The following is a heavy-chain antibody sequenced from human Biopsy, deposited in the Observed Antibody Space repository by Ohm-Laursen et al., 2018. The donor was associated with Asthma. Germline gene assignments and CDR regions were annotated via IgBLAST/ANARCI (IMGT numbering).Heavy chain of an antibody. J-gene: IGHJ6*02. CDR2: VKGDGRRT. CDR1: GLTFSDYW. Sequence: GSLRLSCAASGLTFSDYWMHWVRQAPGKGLEWVSRVKGDGRRTSYADSVKGRFTISRDNAKNTLYLQMNSLRVGDTAVYYCARDGVVPDAMYYHYYYGLDVWGQGTTVTVSS. V-gene: IGHV3-74*01. D-gene: IGHD2-2*01. CDR3: ARDGVVPDAMYYHYYYGLDV.